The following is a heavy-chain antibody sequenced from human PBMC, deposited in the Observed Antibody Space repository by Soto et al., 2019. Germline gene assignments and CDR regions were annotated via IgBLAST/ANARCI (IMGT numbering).Heavy chain of an antibody. CDR2: IDQDGTGK. V-gene: IGHV3-7*03. CDR1: AFTFSNYW. Sequence: GGSLRLSCAASAFTFSNYWMNWVRQAPGKGLEWVASIDQDGTGKYYVDSVKGRFTISKDNAKNSVYLQMNSLRAEDTAVYYCARGHNRSPNWFDTWGQGTLVTVSS. J-gene: IGHJ5*02. CDR3: ARGHNRSPNWFDT.